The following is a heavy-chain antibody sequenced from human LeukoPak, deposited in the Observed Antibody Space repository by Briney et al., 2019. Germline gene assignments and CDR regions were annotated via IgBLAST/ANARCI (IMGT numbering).Heavy chain of an antibody. Sequence: PGGSLRLSCAASGFIFSTYWMHWVRQAPGKGLVWVSRMNSDGSSISYADSVKGRFTISRDNAKNTLYLQVNNLRPEDTAVYYCVPQEDCSRTTCQFDYWGQGTLVTVSS. CDR3: VPQEDCSRTTCQFDY. D-gene: IGHD2-2*01. V-gene: IGHV3-74*01. CDR2: MNSDGSSI. J-gene: IGHJ4*02. CDR1: GFIFSTYW.